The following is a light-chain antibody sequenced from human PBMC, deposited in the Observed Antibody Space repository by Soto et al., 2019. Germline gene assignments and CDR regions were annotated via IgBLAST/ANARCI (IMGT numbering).Light chain of an antibody. Sequence: IEITQYQTSLSSSVRERFTITCRASQGIRNDLDWFQQKPGKAPKLLIYAASNLQSGVPARFSGSGSGTDFTLTISSLQPEDFATYYCLQKYFYPFPFGPGTKVDV. V-gene: IGKV1-6*01. J-gene: IGKJ3*01. CDR1: QGIRND. CDR3: LQKYFYPFP. CDR2: AAS.